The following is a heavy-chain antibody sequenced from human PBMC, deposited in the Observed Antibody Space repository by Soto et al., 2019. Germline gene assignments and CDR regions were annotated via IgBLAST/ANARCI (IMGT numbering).Heavy chain of an antibody. CDR3: ANYFMSRPWFDT. J-gene: IGHJ5*02. D-gene: IGHD6-6*01. Sequence: PSETLSLTFSVSGGSINNSTSFWGWLRQSPGKGLEWIATINYRWPAEYNPSLKSRVTISVDRSRNVLSLQMNYVTAPDTAGYYCANYFMSRPWFDTWGQGTLVTVSS. CDR1: GGSINNSTSF. CDR2: INYRWPA. V-gene: IGHV4-39*02.